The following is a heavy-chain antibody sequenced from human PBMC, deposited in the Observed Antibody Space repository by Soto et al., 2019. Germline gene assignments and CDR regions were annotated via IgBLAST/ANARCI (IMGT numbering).Heavy chain of an antibody. Sequence: ASVKVSCKASGYTFTSYAMHWVLQAPGQRLEWMGWINAGNGNTKYSQKFQGRVTITRDTSASTAYMELSSLRSEDTAVYYCARDRGSSGYYYWFDPWGQGTLVTVSS. D-gene: IGHD3-22*01. V-gene: IGHV1-3*01. CDR3: ARDRGSSGYYYWFDP. J-gene: IGHJ5*02. CDR2: INAGNGNT. CDR1: GYTFTSYA.